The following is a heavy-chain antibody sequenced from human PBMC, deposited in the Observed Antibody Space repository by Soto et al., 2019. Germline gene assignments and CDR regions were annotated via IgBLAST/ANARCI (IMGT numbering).Heavy chain of an antibody. CDR1: GFTLSDFQ. CDR3: TIRDCRGGDGCYSDFDY. D-gene: IGHD2-15*01. V-gene: IGHV3-73*01. CDR2: IKTKGENYAT. J-gene: IGHJ4*02. Sequence: SLRLSCAASGFTLSDFQVHWVRQASGEGLEWVGRIKTKGENYATAIAASVEGRFTISRDDSKNTAYLEMNSLQTEDTAVYYCTIRDCRGGDGCYSDFDYWGQGALVTVSS.